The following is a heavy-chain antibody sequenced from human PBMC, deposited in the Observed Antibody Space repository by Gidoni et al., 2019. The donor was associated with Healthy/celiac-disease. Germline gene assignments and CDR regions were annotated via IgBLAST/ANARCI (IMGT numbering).Heavy chain of an antibody. V-gene: IGHV4-39*01. Sequence: QLQLQESGPGLVKPSETLSLTCTVSGGSISSSSYYWGWIRQPPGKGLEWIGSNYYSGSTYYNPSLKSRVTISVDTSKNQFSLKLSSVTAADTAVYYCARGEFDIVVVVAATGFDYWGQGTLVTVSS. J-gene: IGHJ4*02. CDR2: NYYSGST. CDR3: ARGEFDIVVVVAATGFDY. D-gene: IGHD2-15*01. CDR1: GGSISSSSYY.